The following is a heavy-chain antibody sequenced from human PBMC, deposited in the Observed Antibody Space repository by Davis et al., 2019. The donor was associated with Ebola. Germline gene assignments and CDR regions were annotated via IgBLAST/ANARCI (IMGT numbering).Heavy chain of an antibody. J-gene: IGHJ5*02. CDR2: IYTSGST. V-gene: IGHV4-4*07. CDR3: ARGYYGSGSYYRGYRFDP. Sequence: PSETLSLTCTVSGGSISSYYWSWIRQPAGKGLEWIGRIYTSGSTNYNPSLKSRVTMSVDTSKNQFSLKLSSVTAADTAVYYCARGYYGSGSYYRGYRFDPWGQGTLVTVSS. D-gene: IGHD3-10*01. CDR1: GGSISSYY.